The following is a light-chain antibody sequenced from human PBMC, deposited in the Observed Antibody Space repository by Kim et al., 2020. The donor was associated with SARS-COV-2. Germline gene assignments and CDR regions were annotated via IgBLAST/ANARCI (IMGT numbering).Light chain of an antibody. CDR2: EVS. J-gene: IGLJ3*02. CDR1: SSDVGGYNY. Sequence: GQSVTISCTGTSSDVGGYNYVSWYQQHPGEAPKLMIYEVSKRPSGVPDRFSGSKSGNTASLTVSGLQAEDEADYYCTSYADNNILLFGGGTQLTVL. CDR3: TSYADNNILL. V-gene: IGLV2-8*01.